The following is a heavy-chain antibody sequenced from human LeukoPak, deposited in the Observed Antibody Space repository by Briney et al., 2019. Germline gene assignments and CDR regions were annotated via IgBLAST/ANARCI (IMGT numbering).Heavy chain of an antibody. V-gene: IGHV3-21*01. D-gene: IGHD6-19*01. Sequence: GGSLRLSCAASGFIFSSYAMSWVRQAPGKGLEWVSSISSSSSYIYYADSVKGRFTIPRDNAKNSLYLQMNSLRAEDTAVYYCARDKVRIAVAGHPFDYWGQGTLVTVSS. J-gene: IGHJ4*02. CDR2: ISSSSSYI. CDR1: GFIFSSYA. CDR3: ARDKVRIAVAGHPFDY.